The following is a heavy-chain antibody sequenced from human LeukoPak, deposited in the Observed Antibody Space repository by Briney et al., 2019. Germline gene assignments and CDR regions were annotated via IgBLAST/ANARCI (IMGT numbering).Heavy chain of an antibody. CDR3: ASTSVTTGPYYYYYGMDV. CDR2: IYIGGST. V-gene: IGHV3-66*01. CDR1: GFTVSTTY. D-gene: IGHD4-17*01. J-gene: IGHJ6*02. Sequence: GGSLRLSCAASGFTVSTTYMSWVRQAPGNGLDWVAVIYIGGSTSSADSVKGRFTISRDNSKNTLYLQMNSLRAEDTAVYYCASTSVTTGPYYYYYGMDVWGQGTTVTVSS.